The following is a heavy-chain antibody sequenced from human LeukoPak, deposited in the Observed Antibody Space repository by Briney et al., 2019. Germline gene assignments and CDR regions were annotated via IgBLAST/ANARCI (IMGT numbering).Heavy chain of an antibody. Sequence: SETLSLTCAVSGGSISSGGYSWSWIRQPPGKGLEWIGYIYHSGSTYYSPSLKSRVTISVDRSKNQFSLKLSSVTAADTAVYYCARGGSGGFGELLFAHWGQGTLVTVSS. CDR3: ARGGSGGFGELLFAH. J-gene: IGHJ4*02. CDR2: IYHSGST. V-gene: IGHV4-30-2*01. D-gene: IGHD3-10*01. CDR1: GGSISSGGYS.